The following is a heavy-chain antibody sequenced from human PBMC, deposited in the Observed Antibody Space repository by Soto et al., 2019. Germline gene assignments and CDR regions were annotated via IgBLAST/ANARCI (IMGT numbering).Heavy chain of an antibody. D-gene: IGHD3-3*01. CDR3: ARVRFWSGYYPRYGMDV. J-gene: IGHJ6*02. CDR1: GGTFSSYA. CDR2: IIPIFGTA. V-gene: IGHV1-69*12. Sequence: QVQLVQSGAEVKKPGSSVKVSCKASGGTFSSYAISWVRQAPGQGLEWMGGIIPIFGTANYAQKFQGRVTITADEPTSKAYMELSSLRSEDTAVYYGARVRFWSGYYPRYGMDVWGQGTTVTVSS.